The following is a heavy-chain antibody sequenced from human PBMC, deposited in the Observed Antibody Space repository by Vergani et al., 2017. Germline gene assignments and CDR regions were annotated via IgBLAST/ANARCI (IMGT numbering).Heavy chain of an antibody. V-gene: IGHV4-31*03. CDR2: IYSTGST. Sequence: QVQLKESGPGLVKPSQTLSLTCSVSGASISSGVYYWTWIRQHPGKGLEWIGYIYSTGSTHHNPSLRRRINMSVDTSKNQFSLKLNSVTAADTAMYYCARMGGYDEGDAFRIGYFDSWGPGILVTVSS. CDR1: GASISSGVYY. J-gene: IGHJ4*02. CDR3: ARMGGYDEGDAFRIGYFDS. D-gene: IGHD3-22*01.